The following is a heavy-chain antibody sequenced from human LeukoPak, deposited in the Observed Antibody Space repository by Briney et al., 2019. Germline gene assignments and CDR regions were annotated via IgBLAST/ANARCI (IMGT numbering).Heavy chain of an antibody. CDR2: TRNKANSYTT. V-gene: IGHV3-72*01. Sequence: GGSLRLSCAASGFTFSDHYMDWVRPAPGKGLEWVGRTRNKANSYTTEYAASVKGRFTISRDDSKNSLYLQMNSLKTEDTAVYYCARAHYYDRWEFDYWGQGTLVTVSS. CDR3: ARAHYYDRWEFDY. CDR1: GFTFSDHY. J-gene: IGHJ4*02. D-gene: IGHD3-22*01.